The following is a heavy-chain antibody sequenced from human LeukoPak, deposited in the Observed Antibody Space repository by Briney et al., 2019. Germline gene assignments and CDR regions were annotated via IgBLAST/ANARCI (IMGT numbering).Heavy chain of an antibody. CDR3: ARDAYAVADY. CDR2: IKGGGDGT. J-gene: IGHJ4*02. Sequence: GGSLRLSCAASGFTFNNYAMTWVRQAPGKGLEWVSHIKGGGDGTYYADSVKGRFTISRDNSKNTLYLQMNSLRAEDTAIYYCARDAYAVADYWGQGTLVTVSS. V-gene: IGHV3-23*01. D-gene: IGHD4-17*01. CDR1: GFTFNNYA.